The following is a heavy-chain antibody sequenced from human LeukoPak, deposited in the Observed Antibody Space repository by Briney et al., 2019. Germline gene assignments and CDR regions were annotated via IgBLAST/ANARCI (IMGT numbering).Heavy chain of an antibody. D-gene: IGHD2-2*01. CDR3: AKWAPHCSSTSCPFDY. CDR2: ISGSGGST. V-gene: IGHV3-23*01. Sequence: GGSLRLSCAASGFTFSSYAMSWVRQAPGKGLEWVSAISGSGGSTYYADSVKGRFTISRDNSKSTLYLQMNSLRAEDTAVYYCAKWAPHCSSTSCPFDYWGQGTLVTVSS. CDR1: GFTFSSYA. J-gene: IGHJ4*02.